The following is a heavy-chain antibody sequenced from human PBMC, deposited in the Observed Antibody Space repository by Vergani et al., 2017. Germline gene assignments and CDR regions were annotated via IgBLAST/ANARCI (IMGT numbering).Heavy chain of an antibody. Sequence: VQLLESGGGLVQPGGSLRLSCAASGFTFSSYAMSWVRQAPGKGLEWVAVISYDGSNKYYADSVKGRFTISRDNSKNTLYLQMNSLRAEDTAVYYCAKGGGTVTTLLGAFDIWGQGTMVTVSS. CDR3: AKGGGTVTTLLGAFDI. CDR1: GFTFSSYA. D-gene: IGHD4-17*01. J-gene: IGHJ3*02. CDR2: ISYDGSNK. V-gene: IGHV3-30*18.